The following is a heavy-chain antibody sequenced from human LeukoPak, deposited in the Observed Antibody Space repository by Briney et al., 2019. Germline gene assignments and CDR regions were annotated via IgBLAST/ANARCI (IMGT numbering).Heavy chain of an antibody. Sequence: GGSLRLSCAASGFTFSSYWMSWVRQAPGKGLEWVSYISSSGSTIYYADSVKGRFTISRDNAKNSLYLQMNSLRAEDTAVYYCARDKYYYGSGSSTPDWFDPWGQGTLVTVSS. V-gene: IGHV3-48*04. J-gene: IGHJ5*02. CDR1: GFTFSSYW. CDR2: ISSSGSTI. CDR3: ARDKYYYGSGSSTPDWFDP. D-gene: IGHD3-10*01.